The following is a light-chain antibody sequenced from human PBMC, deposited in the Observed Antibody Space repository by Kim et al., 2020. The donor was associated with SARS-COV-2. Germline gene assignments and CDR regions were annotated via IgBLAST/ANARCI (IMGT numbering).Light chain of an antibody. CDR1: RIGSEV. V-gene: IGLV3-21*01. J-gene: IGLJ3*02. CDR2: NDR. Sequence: AGKAASFNSRGTRIGSEVLHRYQQKQGQAPGLVIYNDRNRPSGIPERCSFSNSGNTDTLTISRGEAGDEADYYCQWWESSRDHRVFGGGTKLTVL. CDR3: QWWESSRDHRV.